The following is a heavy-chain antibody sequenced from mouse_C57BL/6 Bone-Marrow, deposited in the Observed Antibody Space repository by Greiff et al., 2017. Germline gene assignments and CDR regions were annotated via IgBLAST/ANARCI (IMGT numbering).Heavy chain of an antibody. J-gene: IGHJ2*01. V-gene: IGHV1-63*01. CDR3: ARQYYGSGCGF. Sequence: QVQLKVSGAELVRPGTSVKMSCKASGYTFTSYWIGWAKQRPGHGLEWIGEIYPGGGYTNYNEKFKGKATLTADKSSSTAYIQFSNLTSDDSAICTCARQYYGSGCGFWGEGTALTVSS. CDR2: IYPGGGYT. CDR1: GYTFTSYW. D-gene: IGHD1-1*01.